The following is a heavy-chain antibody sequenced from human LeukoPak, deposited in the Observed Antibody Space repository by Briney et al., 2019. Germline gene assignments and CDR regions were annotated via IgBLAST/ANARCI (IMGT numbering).Heavy chain of an antibody. Sequence: PGGSLSLSCAASGFTFSTYGMRWVRQAPGRGLEWVAFIRYDGTNIYYADSVKGRFTISRDNSKNTLYLQMNSLRAEDTAVYYCAKDRKVFLEWPKGCNDYWGQGTLVTVSS. CDR1: GFTFSTYG. J-gene: IGHJ4*02. CDR3: AKDRKVFLEWPKGCNDY. D-gene: IGHD3-3*01. V-gene: IGHV3-30*02. CDR2: IRYDGTNI.